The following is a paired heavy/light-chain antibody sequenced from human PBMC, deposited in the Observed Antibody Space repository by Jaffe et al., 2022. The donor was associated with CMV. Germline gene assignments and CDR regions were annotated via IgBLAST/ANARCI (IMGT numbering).Light chain of an antibody. CDR2: WAS. J-gene: IGKJ4*01. CDR3: QQYYSTPS. CDR1: QSVLYSPNSQNY. Sequence: DIVMTQSPDSLAVSLGERATINCKSSQSVLYSPNSQNYLAWYQQKPGQPPKLLIYWASTRESGVPDRFSGSGSGTDFTLTISSLQAEDVAVYYCQQYYSTPSFGGGTKVEIK. V-gene: IGKV4-1*01.
Heavy chain of an antibody. Sequence: QVQLRQSGPGLVKPSQTLSLTCAISGDSISSNSATWNWIRQSPSRGLEWLGRTYYKSEWFHDYAVSVKSRITINPDTSKNQFSLQLSSVTPEDTAVYYCARVTAWITGDAFDIWGQGTMVTVSS. D-gene: IGHD3-16*01. V-gene: IGHV6-1*01. CDR2: TYYKSEWFH. CDR3: ARVTAWITGDAFDI. J-gene: IGHJ3*02. CDR1: GDSISSNSAT.